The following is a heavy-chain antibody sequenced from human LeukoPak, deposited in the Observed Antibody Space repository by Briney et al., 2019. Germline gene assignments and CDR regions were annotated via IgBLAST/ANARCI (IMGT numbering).Heavy chain of an antibody. CDR2: TYYRSKWYN. CDR3: ARDQLDIVVVPAPGWFDP. J-gene: IGHJ5*02. CDR1: GDSVSSNSAA. Sequence: SQTLSLTCAISGDSVSSNSAAWNWIRQSPSRGLEWLGRTYYRSKWYNDYAVSVKSRITINPDTSKNQFSLQLNSVTPEDTAVYYCARDQLDIVVVPAPGWFDPWGQGTLVTVSS. D-gene: IGHD2-2*03. V-gene: IGHV6-1*01.